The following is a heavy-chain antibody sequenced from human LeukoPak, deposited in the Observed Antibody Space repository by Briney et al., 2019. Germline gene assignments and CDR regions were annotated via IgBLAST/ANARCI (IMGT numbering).Heavy chain of an antibody. V-gene: IGHV3-7*01. J-gene: IGHJ4*02. CDR3: ARETGTPVDY. CDR1: GFSFSSYG. D-gene: IGHD1-1*01. CDR2: IKQDGSEK. Sequence: SGGSLRLSCAASGFSFSSYGMHWVRQAPGKGLEWVANIKQDGSEKYYVDSVKGRFTISRDNAKNSLYLQMNSLRAEDTAVYYCARETGTPVDYWGQGTLVTVSS.